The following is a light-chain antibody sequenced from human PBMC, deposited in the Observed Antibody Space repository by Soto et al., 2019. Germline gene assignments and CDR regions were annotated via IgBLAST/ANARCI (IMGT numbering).Light chain of an antibody. Sequence: ELVLTQSPATLSLSPGESATLSCRASQSVSTYLAWYQQRPGQAPRLIIYDAYYRATGIPARFSGSGSGTEFTLTISSLQSEDFAVYYCQQYNNWPPWTFGQGTKVDIK. V-gene: IGKV3-15*01. CDR3: QQYNNWPPWT. CDR2: DAY. CDR1: QSVSTY. J-gene: IGKJ1*01.